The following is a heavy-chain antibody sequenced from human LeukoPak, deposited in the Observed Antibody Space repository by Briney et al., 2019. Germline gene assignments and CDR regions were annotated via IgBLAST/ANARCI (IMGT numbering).Heavy chain of an antibody. Sequence: GGSLRLSCAASGFTVSSNYMSWVRQAPGKGLEWVANIKQDGSEKYYVDSVKGRFTISRDNAKNSLYLQMNSLRAEDTAVYYCARTRDNYYYMDVWGKGTTVTVSS. J-gene: IGHJ6*03. CDR3: ARTRDNYYYMDV. CDR2: IKQDGSEK. CDR1: GFTVSSNY. D-gene: IGHD2-2*01. V-gene: IGHV3-7*01.